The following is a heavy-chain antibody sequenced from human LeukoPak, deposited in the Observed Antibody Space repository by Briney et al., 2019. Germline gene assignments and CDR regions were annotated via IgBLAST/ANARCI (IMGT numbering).Heavy chain of an antibody. V-gene: IGHV1-46*01. D-gene: IGHD3-16*01. CDR2: INSSGGST. CDR3: ARVGWGSGGGAFDI. CDR1: GYTFTSYD. Sequence: ASVKVSCKASGYTFTSYDINWVRQAPGQGLEWMGIINSSGGSTTYTQKFQGRVTMTRDTSTSTVYMELSSLRSEDTAVYYCARVGWGSGGGAFDIWGQGTKVTVSS. J-gene: IGHJ3*02.